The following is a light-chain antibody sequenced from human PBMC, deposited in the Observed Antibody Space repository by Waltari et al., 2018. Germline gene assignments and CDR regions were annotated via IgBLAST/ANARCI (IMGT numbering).Light chain of an antibody. J-gene: IGKJ3*01. CDR1: QSISSY. CDR2: DAS. CDR3: QQRSKSFT. V-gene: IGKV3-11*01. Sequence: EIVLKQSPTTLSLSPGGITTLSCRASQSISSYLAWYQQKPGQAPRLLIYDASSRATGIPARFSGSGSVTDFTLTISSLEPEDFAIYYCQQRSKSFTFGPGTKVDIK.